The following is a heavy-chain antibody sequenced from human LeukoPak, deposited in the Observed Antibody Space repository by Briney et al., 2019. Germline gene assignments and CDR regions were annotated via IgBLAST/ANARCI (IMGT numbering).Heavy chain of an antibody. D-gene: IGHD4-11*01. CDR2: IWSDGTNQ. Sequence: GGSLTLSCVASQFTFSHYAMHWVRQAPGRGLEWVAVIWSDGTNQYYADSVRGRFTISGDDSQKTVYLHMNGLRVEDTAVYFCARDAQRGFDYSNSLRYWGQGTLVTVSS. CDR3: ARDAQRGFDYSNSLRY. J-gene: IGHJ4*02. CDR1: QFTFSHYA. V-gene: IGHV3-33*01.